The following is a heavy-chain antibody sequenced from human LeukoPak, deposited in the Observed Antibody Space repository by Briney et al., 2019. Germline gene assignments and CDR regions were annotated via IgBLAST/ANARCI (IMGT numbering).Heavy chain of an antibody. CDR2: IYHSGST. D-gene: IGHD6-6*01. CDR1: GGSISSSNW. Sequence: SETLSLTCAVSGGSISSSNWWSWVRQPPGKGLEWIGEIYHSGSTNYNPSLKSRVTISVDKSKNRFSLKLSSVTAADTAVYYCARDQGSSSAFDYWGQGTLVTVSS. V-gene: IGHV4-4*02. J-gene: IGHJ4*02. CDR3: ARDQGSSSAFDY.